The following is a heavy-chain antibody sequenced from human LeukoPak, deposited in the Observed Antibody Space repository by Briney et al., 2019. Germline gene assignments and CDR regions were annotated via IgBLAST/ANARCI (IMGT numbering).Heavy chain of an antibody. J-gene: IGHJ4*02. D-gene: IGHD3-22*01. V-gene: IGHV3-23*01. CDR3: ARRYYGSATYRLPYDY. CDR2: MSGSGGST. Sequence: PGGSLRLSCAASGFTFSSYAMSWVRQGPGKGLEWVSVMSGSGGSTYHADSVKGRFTISRDNSKNTLYLQMNSLRAEDTAVYYCARRYYGSATYRLPYDYWGQGTLVTVSS. CDR1: GFTFSSYA.